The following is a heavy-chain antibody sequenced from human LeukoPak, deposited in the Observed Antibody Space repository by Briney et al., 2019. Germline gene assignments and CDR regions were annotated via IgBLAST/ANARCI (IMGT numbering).Heavy chain of an antibody. CDR1: GGSISSSNW. J-gene: IGHJ4*02. CDR2: IYHSGST. CDR3: ARGKRGWFGELLLDY. V-gene: IGHV4-4*02. D-gene: IGHD3-10*01. Sequence: SETLSLTCAVSGGSISSSNWWSWVRQPPGKGLEWIGEIYHSGSTNYNPSLKSRVTISVDKSKNQFSLKLSSVTAADTAVYYCARGKRGWFGELLLDYWGQGTLVTVSS.